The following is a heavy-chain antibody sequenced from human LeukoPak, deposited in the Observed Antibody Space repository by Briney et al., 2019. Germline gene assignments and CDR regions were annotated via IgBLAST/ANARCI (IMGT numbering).Heavy chain of an antibody. D-gene: IGHD5-18*01. J-gene: IGHJ6*03. CDR3: ARETRGYSYGYYYYYYMDV. CDR1: GGSISTSNW. Sequence: PSETLSLTCAVSGGSISTSNWWSWVRQPPGKGLEWIGRIYTSGSTNYNPSLKSRVTISVDTSKNQFSLKLSSVTAADTAVYYCARETRGYSYGYYYYYYMDVWGKGTTATVSS. CDR2: IYTSGST. V-gene: IGHV4-4*02.